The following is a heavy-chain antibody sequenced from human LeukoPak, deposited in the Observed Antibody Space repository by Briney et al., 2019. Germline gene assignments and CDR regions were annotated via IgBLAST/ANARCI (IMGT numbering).Heavy chain of an antibody. CDR1: GYTLTSYD. CDR3: ARGPQNASDIVSGRYRYHFDY. D-gene: IGHD3-16*02. Sequence: ASGKFSCKASGYTLTSYDINWVRHPTGQGLEWMGWMNPNSSNTGYAQKLQGRVTMTRNTSISTAYMDLSNLRSEDTAVYYCARGPQNASDIVSGRYRYHFDYWGQGNLAAVSS. J-gene: IGHJ4*02. CDR2: MNPNSSNT. V-gene: IGHV1-8*01.